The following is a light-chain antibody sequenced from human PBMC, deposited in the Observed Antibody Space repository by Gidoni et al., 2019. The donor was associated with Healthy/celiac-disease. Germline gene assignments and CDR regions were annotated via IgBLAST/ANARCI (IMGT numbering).Light chain of an antibody. CDR1: QSISSW. CDR2: DAS. CDR3: QQYNSYSLT. Sequence: DIQMTQSPSTLSASVGDRVTITCRASQSISSWLAWYQQKPGKAPMLLIYDASSLESGVPSRFSCSGSGTDFTLTISSLQPDGFATYYCQQYNSYSLTFGGGTKVEIK. J-gene: IGKJ4*01. V-gene: IGKV1-5*01.